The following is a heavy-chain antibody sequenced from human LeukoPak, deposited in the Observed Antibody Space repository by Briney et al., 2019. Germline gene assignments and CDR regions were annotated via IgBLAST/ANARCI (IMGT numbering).Heavy chain of an antibody. V-gene: IGHV4-30-2*01. CDR3: ARGPPAAAGTGWFDP. CDR1: GGSISSGGYY. J-gene: IGHJ5*02. CDR2: IYHSGST. D-gene: IGHD6-13*01. Sequence: SQTLSLTCTVSGGSISSGGYYWSWIRQPPGKGLEWIGYIYHSGSTYYNPSLKSRVTISVDRSKNQFSLKLSSVTAADTAVYYCARGPPAAAGTGWFDPWGQGTLVTVSS.